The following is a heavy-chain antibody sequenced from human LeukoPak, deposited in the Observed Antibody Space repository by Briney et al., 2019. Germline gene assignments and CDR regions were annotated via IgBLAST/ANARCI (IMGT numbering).Heavy chain of an antibody. CDR1: GGTFSSYA. Sequence: GASVKVSCKASGGTFSSYAISWVRQAPGQGLEWMGRTIPILGIANYAQKFQGRVTITADKSTSTAYMELSSLRSEDTAVYYCARGGTPNCSGGSCYDYWGQGTLVTVSS. J-gene: IGHJ4*02. D-gene: IGHD2-15*01. CDR2: TIPILGIA. CDR3: ARGGTPNCSGGSCYDY. V-gene: IGHV1-69*04.